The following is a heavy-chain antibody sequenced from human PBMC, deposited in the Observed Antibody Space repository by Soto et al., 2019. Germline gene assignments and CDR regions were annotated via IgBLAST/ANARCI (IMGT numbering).Heavy chain of an antibody. CDR2: IYYSGST. CDR3: ARHAIYCSGGSCSYFDY. V-gene: IGHV4-59*08. CDR1: GGSISSYY. Sequence: QVQLQESGPGLVKPSETLSLTCTVSGGSISSYYWSWIRQPPGKGLEWIGYIYYSGSTNYNPSLKRRVTISVDTSKNHFSLKLSSVTAADTAVYYCARHAIYCSGGSCSYFDYWGQGTLVTVSS. D-gene: IGHD2-15*01. J-gene: IGHJ4*02.